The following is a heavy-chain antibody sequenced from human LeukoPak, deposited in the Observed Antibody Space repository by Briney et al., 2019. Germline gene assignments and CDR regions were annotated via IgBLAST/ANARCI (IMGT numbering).Heavy chain of an antibody. CDR2: ISYDGNNK. CDR1: GITFRTYA. J-gene: IGHJ4*02. Sequence: GGSLRLSCAASGITFRTYAMHWVRQAPGKGLKWVAVISYDGNNKYHADSVKGRFTISRDNSKNTLYLQMNSLSAEDTAVYYCARDSDYWGQGTLVTVSS. V-gene: IGHV3-30-3*01. CDR3: ARDSDY.